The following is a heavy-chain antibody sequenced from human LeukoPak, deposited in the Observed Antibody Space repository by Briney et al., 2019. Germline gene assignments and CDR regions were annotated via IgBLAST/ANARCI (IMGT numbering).Heavy chain of an antibody. Sequence: ASVKVSCKASGYTFTRYGMSWVRQAPGQGLEWMGWISGSNGNTNYAQKLQGRVTMTTDTSTGTADLGLRRLRSDDRAVYYCARVRYYDILTGYYYYYMDVWGKGTTVTISS. V-gene: IGHV1-18*01. J-gene: IGHJ6*03. CDR1: GYTFTRYG. CDR3: ARVRYYDILTGYYYYYMDV. D-gene: IGHD3-9*01. CDR2: ISGSNGNT.